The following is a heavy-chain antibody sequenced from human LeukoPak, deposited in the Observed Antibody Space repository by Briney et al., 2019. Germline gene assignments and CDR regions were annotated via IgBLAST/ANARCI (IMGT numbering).Heavy chain of an antibody. D-gene: IGHD5-24*01. V-gene: IGHV3-9*01. CDR1: RFTFDDYD. J-gene: IGHJ4*02. CDR3: AKDSRDGYNVFDY. CDR2: ISWNRGSI. Sequence: GGSLRLSCAASRFTFDDYDMHWVRQAPGKGLEWVSGISWNRGSIGYADSVKGRFTISRDNAKNSLYLQMNSLRAEDTALYYCAKDSRDGYNVFDYWGQGTLVTVSS.